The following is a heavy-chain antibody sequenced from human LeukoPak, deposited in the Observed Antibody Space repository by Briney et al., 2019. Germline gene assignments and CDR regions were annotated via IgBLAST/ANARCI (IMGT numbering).Heavy chain of an antibody. D-gene: IGHD2-2*01. CDR3: ARQRPGYCGSTSCYGVAY. CDR1: GYTFNSYA. J-gene: IGHJ4*02. V-gene: IGHV7-4-1*02. Sequence: ASVKVSCKASGYTFNSYAMNWVRQAPGQGLEWMGWINTDTANPTYAQGFTGRFVFSFDTSVSTAYLQISSLKAEDTAVYYCARQRPGYCGSTSCYGVAYWGQGTLVTVSS. CDR2: INTDTANP.